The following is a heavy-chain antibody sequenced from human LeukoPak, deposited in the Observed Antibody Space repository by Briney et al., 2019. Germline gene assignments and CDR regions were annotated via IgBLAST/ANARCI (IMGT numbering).Heavy chain of an antibody. J-gene: IGHJ6*02. CDR2: ISSSSGYI. CDR3: ARGSSSQNYYYYYGMDV. CDR1: GFTFSSYS. D-gene: IGHD6-13*01. V-gene: IGHV3-21*01. Sequence: SGGSLRLSCAASGFTFSSYSMNWVRQAPGKGLEWVSSISSSSGYIYYADSVKGRFTISRDNAKNSLYLQMNSLRAEDTAVYYCARGSSSQNYYYYYGMDVWGQGTTVTVSS.